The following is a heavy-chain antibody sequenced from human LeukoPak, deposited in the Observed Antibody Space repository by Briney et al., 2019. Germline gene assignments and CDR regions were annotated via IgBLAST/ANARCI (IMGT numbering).Heavy chain of an antibody. J-gene: IGHJ4*02. D-gene: IGHD3-3*01. CDR1: GGSISSYY. V-gene: IGHV4-59*01. CDR3: ASRSGIWRGYQNTLYHFDY. Sequence: SETLSLICTVSGGSISSYYWSWIRQPPGKRLEWIGHIYYSGSTNYNPSLKSRVTISVDTSKNQFSLKLSSVTASDTAVFYCASRSGIWRGYQNTLYHFDYWGRGTLVTVSS. CDR2: IYYSGST.